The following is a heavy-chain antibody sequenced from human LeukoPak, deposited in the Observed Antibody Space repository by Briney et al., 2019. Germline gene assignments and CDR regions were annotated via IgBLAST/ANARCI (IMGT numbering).Heavy chain of an antibody. D-gene: IGHD5-18*01. CDR2: MNPNSGNT. V-gene: IGHV1-8*01. CDR3: AKAYLGYSINYFDY. Sequence: ASVKVSCKASGYTFTSYDINWVRQATGQGLEWMGWMNPNSGNTGYAQKFQGRVTMTRNTSISTAYMELSSLRSEDTAVYYCAKAYLGYSINYFDYWGQGTLVTVSS. CDR1: GYTFTSYD. J-gene: IGHJ4*02.